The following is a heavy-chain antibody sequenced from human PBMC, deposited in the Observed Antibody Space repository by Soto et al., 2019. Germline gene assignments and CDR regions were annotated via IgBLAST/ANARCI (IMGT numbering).Heavy chain of an antibody. V-gene: IGHV3-33*01. D-gene: IGHD2-15*01. Sequence: PGGSLRLSCAASGFTFSSYGMHWVRQAPGKGLEWVAVIWYDGSNKYYADSVKGRFTISRDNSKNTLYLQMNSLRAEDTAVCYCARGVGYCSGGSCYHGGGYYYYYYMDVWGKGTTVTVSS. CDR3: ARGVGYCSGGSCYHGGGYYYYYYMDV. CDR1: GFTFSSYG. CDR2: IWYDGSNK. J-gene: IGHJ6*03.